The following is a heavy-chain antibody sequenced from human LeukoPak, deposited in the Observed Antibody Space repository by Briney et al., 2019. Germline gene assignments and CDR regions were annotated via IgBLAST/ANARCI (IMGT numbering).Heavy chain of an antibody. D-gene: IGHD3-3*01. CDR3: ARGGSITIFGVVPNWFDP. V-gene: IGHV1-2*02. Sequence: ASVKVSCKASGGTFSSYAISWVRQAPGQGLEWMGWINPNSGGTNYAQKFQGRVTMTRDTSISTAYMELSRLRSDDTAVYYCARGGSITIFGVVPNWFDPWGQGTLVTVSS. CDR2: INPNSGGT. J-gene: IGHJ5*02. CDR1: GGTFSSYA.